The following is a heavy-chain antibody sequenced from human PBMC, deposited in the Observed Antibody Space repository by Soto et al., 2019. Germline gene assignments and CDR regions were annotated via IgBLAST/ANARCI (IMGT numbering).Heavy chain of an antibody. CDR3: AREVYGGNVYFDF. V-gene: IGHV1-3*05. J-gene: IGHJ4*02. CDR1: GYTFTSSG. D-gene: IGHD4-17*01. CDR2: INGGNGDT. Sequence: QVQLVQSGAEEKKPGASVKVSCKASGYTFTSSGMQWVRQAPGQRLEWMGWINGGNGDTKYSQKFQDRVTITRDAYASTAYMELSSLRFEDTAVYYCAREVYGGNVYFDFWGQGTLVTVSS.